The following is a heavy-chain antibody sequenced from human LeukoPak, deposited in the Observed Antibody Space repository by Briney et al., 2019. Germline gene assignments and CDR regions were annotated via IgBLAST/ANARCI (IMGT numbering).Heavy chain of an antibody. V-gene: IGHV5-51*01. CDR3: ARPAIASGGLDAFDH. CDR1: GYSFTSYW. CDR2: IYPGDSDT. J-gene: IGHJ3*01. D-gene: IGHD6-13*01. Sequence: GESLKISCKGSGYSFTSYWISWVRQMPGKDLEWMGIIYPGDSDTRYSPSFHGQVTISADRSISTAYVQWSSLRASDTAIYYCARPAIASGGLDAFDHWGQGTVITVSS.